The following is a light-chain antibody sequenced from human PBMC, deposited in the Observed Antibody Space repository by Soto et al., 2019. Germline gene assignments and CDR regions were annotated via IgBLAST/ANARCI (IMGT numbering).Light chain of an antibody. V-gene: IGLV1-40*01. CDR2: GNI. CDR3: QSYDSRLSNYV. CDR1: NSNIGAGYD. Sequence: QPVLTQPPSVSGAPGQRVTISCTGSNSNIGAGYDVHWYQQFPGTAPKLLIYGNINRPSGVPDRFSGSKSGPSASLAITGLQAEDEAEYYCQSYDSRLSNYVFGGGTKVTVL. J-gene: IGLJ1*01.